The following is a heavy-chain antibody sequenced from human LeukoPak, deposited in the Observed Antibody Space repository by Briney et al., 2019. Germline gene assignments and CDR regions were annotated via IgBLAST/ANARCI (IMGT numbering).Heavy chain of an antibody. CDR1: GFTFSSYA. Sequence: GGSLRLSCAASGFTFSSYAMSWVRRAPGKGLEWVSAISGSGGSTYYADSVKGRFTISRDNSKNTLYLQMNSLRAEDTAVYYCAKSDASGSYADYWGQGTLVTVSS. J-gene: IGHJ4*02. CDR3: AKSDASGSYADY. V-gene: IGHV3-23*01. CDR2: ISGSGGST. D-gene: IGHD3-10*01.